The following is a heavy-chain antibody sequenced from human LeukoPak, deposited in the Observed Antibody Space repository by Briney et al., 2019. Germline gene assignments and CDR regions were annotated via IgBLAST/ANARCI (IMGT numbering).Heavy chain of an antibody. CDR3: AKHPQHYYGSGSYYGY. J-gene: IGHJ4*02. CDR1: GFTFDDYA. Sequence: PGGSLRLSCAASGFTFDDYAMHWVRQAPGKGLEWVSGISWNSGSIGYADSVKGRFTISRDNSKNTLYLQMNSLRAEDTAVYYCAKHPQHYYGSGSYYGYWGQGTLVTVSS. CDR2: ISWNSGSI. D-gene: IGHD3-10*01. V-gene: IGHV3-9*01.